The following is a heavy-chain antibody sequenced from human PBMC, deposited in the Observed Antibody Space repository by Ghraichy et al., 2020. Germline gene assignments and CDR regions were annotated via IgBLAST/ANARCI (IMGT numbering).Heavy chain of an antibody. CDR1: GGTFSSYA. D-gene: IGHD6-13*01. CDR3: ARYSSSWYASRPGNGMDV. J-gene: IGHJ6*02. Sequence: SVKVSCKASGGTFSSYAISWVRQAPGQGLEWMGGIIPIFGTANYAQKFQGRVTITADESTSTAYMELSSLRSEDTAVYYCARYSSSWYASRPGNGMDVWGQGTTVTVSS. CDR2: IIPIFGTA. V-gene: IGHV1-69*13.